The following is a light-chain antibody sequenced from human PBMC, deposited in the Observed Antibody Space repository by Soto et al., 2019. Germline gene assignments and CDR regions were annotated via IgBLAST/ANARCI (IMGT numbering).Light chain of an antibody. CDR1: QSVSNNY. CDR3: QQYGSSGT. Sequence: IWFSHSPGTVSLSPEERATVSCRASQSVSNNYLAWYQQKPGQAPRLLIYGASNRATGIPDRFSGSGSGTDFTLTISRLEPEDFAVYYCQQYGSSGTLGQGTKVDIK. J-gene: IGKJ1*01. V-gene: IGKV3-20*01. CDR2: GAS.